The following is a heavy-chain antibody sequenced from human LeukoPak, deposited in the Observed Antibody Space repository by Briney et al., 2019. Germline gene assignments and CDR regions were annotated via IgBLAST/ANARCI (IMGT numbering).Heavy chain of an antibody. CDR2: IIPIFGTA. V-gene: IGHV1-69*05. CDR3: ARGFHTAKLYYYYYYMDV. Sequence: SVKVSCKASGGTFSSYAISWVRQAPGQGLEWMGGIIPIFGTANYAQKFQGRVTITTDESTSTAYMELSSLRSEDTAVYYCARGFHTAKLYYYYYYMDVWGKGTTVTVSS. D-gene: IGHD5-18*01. J-gene: IGHJ6*03. CDR1: GGTFSSYA.